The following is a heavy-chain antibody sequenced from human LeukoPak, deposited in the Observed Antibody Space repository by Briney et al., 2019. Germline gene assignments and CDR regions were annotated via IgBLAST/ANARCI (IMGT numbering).Heavy chain of an antibody. Sequence: SETLSLTCTVSGGSINITNYYWGWIRQPPGKGLEWIGSIYYSGSTYYNPSLKSRVTISVDTSKNQFSLKLSSVTAADTAVYYCAREGGGYSYGYYFDYWGQGTLVTVSS. CDR3: AREGGGYSYGYYFDY. J-gene: IGHJ4*02. CDR2: IYYSGST. CDR1: GGSINITNYY. D-gene: IGHD5-18*01. V-gene: IGHV4-39*07.